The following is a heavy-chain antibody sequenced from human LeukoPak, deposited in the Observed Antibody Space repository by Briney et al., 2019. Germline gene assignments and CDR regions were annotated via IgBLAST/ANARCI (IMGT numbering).Heavy chain of an antibody. Sequence: PSETLSLTCTVSGGSISSSSYYWGWIRQPPGKGLEWIGSIYYSGSTYYNPSLKSRVTMSVDTSKNQFSLKLSSVTAADTAVYYCAREGIVGSYFDYWGQGTLVTVSS. J-gene: IGHJ4*02. CDR3: AREGIVGSYFDY. D-gene: IGHD1-26*01. CDR2: IYYSGST. CDR1: GGSISSSSYY. V-gene: IGHV4-39*07.